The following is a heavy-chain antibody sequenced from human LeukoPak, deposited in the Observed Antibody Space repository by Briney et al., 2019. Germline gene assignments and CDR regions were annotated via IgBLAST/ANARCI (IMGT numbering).Heavy chain of an antibody. CDR1: GYTFTSYY. J-gene: IGHJ3*02. V-gene: IGHV1-69*13. D-gene: IGHD3-3*01. CDR2: IIPIFGTA. CDR3: ARVLESVATGAFDI. Sequence: SVKVSCKASGYTFTSYYMHWVRQAPGQGLEWMGGIIPIFGTANYAQKFQGRVTITADESTSTAYMELSSLRSEDTAVYYCARVLESVATGAFDIWGQGTMVTVSS.